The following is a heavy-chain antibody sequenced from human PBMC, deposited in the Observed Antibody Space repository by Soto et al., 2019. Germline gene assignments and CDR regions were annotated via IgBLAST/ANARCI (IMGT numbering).Heavy chain of an antibody. D-gene: IGHD2-21*02. CDR3: ARSTSGDSRFYYYYGLDV. Sequence: KPSETLSLTCVVSGYSIRSGYYWCWVRQPPGKGLEWIGSIYHSGNTFYNPSLKSRVTISVDTSKKQFSLKLSSVTAADTAVYYCARSTSGDSRFYYYYGLDVWGQGTTVTSP. V-gene: IGHV4-38-2*01. J-gene: IGHJ6*02. CDR2: IYHSGNT. CDR1: GYSIRSGYY.